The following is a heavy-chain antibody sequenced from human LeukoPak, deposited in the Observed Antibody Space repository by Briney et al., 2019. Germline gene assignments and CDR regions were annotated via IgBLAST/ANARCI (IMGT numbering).Heavy chain of an antibody. CDR3: ARVGGHYRDYFEH. D-gene: IGHD3-22*01. V-gene: IGHV4-30-4*01. J-gene: IGHJ4*02. CDR1: GGSISSGDYY. Sequence: PSQTLSLTCTVSGGSISSGDYYWTWIRQPPGKGLEWIGYIYYSGSTDYNPSLKSRITISVDTSKNQFSLKLSSVTAADTAVYYCARVGGHYRDYFEHWGQGTLVTVSS. CDR2: IYYSGST.